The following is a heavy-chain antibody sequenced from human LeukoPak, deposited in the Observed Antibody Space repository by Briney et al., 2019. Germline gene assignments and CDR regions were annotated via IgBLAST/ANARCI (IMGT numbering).Heavy chain of an antibody. V-gene: IGHV3-23*01. Sequence: GGSLRLSCAASGFTFSSYAMSWVRQAPGKGLEWVSAISGSGGSTYYADSVKGRFTISRDNSKNTLYLQMNSLRAEDTAVYYCARRSGYSEISGYYFDYWGQGTPVTVSS. J-gene: IGHJ4*02. CDR2: ISGSGGST. CDR1: GFTFSSYA. CDR3: ARRSGYSEISGYYFDY. D-gene: IGHD3-3*01.